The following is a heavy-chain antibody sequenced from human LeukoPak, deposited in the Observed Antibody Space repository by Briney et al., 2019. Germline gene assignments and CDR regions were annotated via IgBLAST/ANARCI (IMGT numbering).Heavy chain of an antibody. CDR1: GFTFTNSW. Sequence: GGSLRLSCAASGFTFTNSWMAWVRLAPGKGLEWVANIKQDGSTKHYMDSLKGRFTISRDNPKNSLYLQMNSLRADDTAVYYCARDTDGSLDYWGQGILVTVAS. CDR2: IKQDGSTK. V-gene: IGHV3-7*01. CDR3: ARDTDGSLDY. J-gene: IGHJ4*02. D-gene: IGHD1-26*01.